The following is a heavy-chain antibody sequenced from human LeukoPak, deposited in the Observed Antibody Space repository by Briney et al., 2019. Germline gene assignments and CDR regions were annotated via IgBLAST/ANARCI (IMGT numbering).Heavy chain of an antibody. J-gene: IGHJ5*02. CDR3: ARGRSSGWYADNWFDP. V-gene: IGHV1-8*01. CDR2: MNPNSGNT. D-gene: IGHD6-19*01. CDR1: GYTFTSYD. Sequence: ASVKVSCKASGYTFTSYDINWVRQATGQGLEWMGWMNPNSGNTGYAQKFQGRVTMTRNTSISTAYMELSSLRSEDTAVYHCARGRSSGWYADNWFDPWGQGTLVTVSS.